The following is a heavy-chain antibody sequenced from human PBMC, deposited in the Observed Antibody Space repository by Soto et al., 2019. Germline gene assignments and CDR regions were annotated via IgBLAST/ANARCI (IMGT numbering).Heavy chain of an antibody. Sequence: DVQLVETGGGLVQPGGSLRLSCAVSGFSSSSYAMNWVRQAPGKGLEWVSFISSRGTTIYYADSVEGRVTISRDNAHNSLSLQMDSLRDEDTAVYYCVRQGFCSGASCTHYFYYSAMDVWGQGTTVIVSS. J-gene: IGHJ6*02. CDR1: GFSSSSYA. D-gene: IGHD2-15*01. CDR3: VRQGFCSGASCTHYFYYSAMDV. CDR2: ISSRGTTI. V-gene: IGHV3-48*02.